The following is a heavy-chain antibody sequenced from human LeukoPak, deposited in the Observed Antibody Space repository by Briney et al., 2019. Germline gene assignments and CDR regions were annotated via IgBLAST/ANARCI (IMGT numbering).Heavy chain of an antibody. Sequence: GGSLRLSCAVSGFTFSNYWMTWVRQAPGKGLDWVANINQDANEKFYVDSVKGRFTISRDNAKNSLYLQMNSLRAEDTAVYYCARGGGRSDDHWGQGTRVTVSS. CDR3: ARGGGRSDDH. CDR2: INQDANEK. CDR1: GFTFSNYW. D-gene: IGHD3-10*01. V-gene: IGHV3-7*01. J-gene: IGHJ5*02.